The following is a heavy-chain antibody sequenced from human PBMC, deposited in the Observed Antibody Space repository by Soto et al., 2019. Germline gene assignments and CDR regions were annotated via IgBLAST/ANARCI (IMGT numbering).Heavy chain of an antibody. CDR1: GFTIRSYG. CDR2: IKSNTDGGTT. Sequence: GGPMRHPNGASGFTIRSYGMSWVRQAQGKGLEWVGRIKSNTDGGTTEYAAPVKGRFTMSRDDPKNTLYLQMNSLKTEDTAVYYCTTGVAAAIYYFDYWGQGTLVTVSS. CDR3: TTGVAAAIYYFDY. V-gene: IGHV3-15*01. D-gene: IGHD6-13*01. J-gene: IGHJ4*02.